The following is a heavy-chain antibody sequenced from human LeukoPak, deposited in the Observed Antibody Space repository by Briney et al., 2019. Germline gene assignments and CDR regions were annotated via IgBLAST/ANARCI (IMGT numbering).Heavy chain of an antibody. CDR1: GGSISSGSYY. V-gene: IGHV3-11*04. CDR3: ARVASWWELLGLDY. Sequence: LSLTCTVSGGSISSGSYYWSWIRQAPGKGLEWVSYISSSGSTIYYADSVKGRFTISRDNAKNSLYLQMNSLRAEDTAVYYCARVASWWELLGLDYWGQGTLVTVSS. J-gene: IGHJ4*02. CDR2: ISSSGSTI. D-gene: IGHD1-26*01.